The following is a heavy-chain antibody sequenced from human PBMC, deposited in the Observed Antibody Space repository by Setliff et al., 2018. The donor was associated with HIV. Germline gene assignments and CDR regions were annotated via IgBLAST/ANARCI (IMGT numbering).Heavy chain of an antibody. CDR3: ARFPLLHKNAFDI. D-gene: IGHD2-15*01. J-gene: IGHJ3*02. CDR2: INTRGNT. CDR1: GDSISNYF. V-gene: IGHV4-4*07. Sequence: SETLSLTCSVSGDSISNYFWTWIRQPAGKGLEWIGRINTRGNTNYNPSLKSRVTMSIDTSKNQFSLNLASVTAADTAVYYCARFPLLHKNAFDIWGQGTMVTVSS.